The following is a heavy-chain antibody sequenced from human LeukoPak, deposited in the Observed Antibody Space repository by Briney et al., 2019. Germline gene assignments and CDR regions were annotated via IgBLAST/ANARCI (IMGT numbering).Heavy chain of an antibody. V-gene: IGHV3-30*02. Sequence: PSETLSLTCTVSGGSISSSSYYWGWIRQPPGKGLERVTFIRNGGSKKYYADSVKGRFTISRDNSKNTLYLQMNSLRAEDTAVYYVAYSSSWCGFDYWGEGTLVTVSS. CDR1: GGSISSSSYY. J-gene: IGHJ4*02. CDR3: AYSSSWCGFDY. CDR2: IRNGGSKK. D-gene: IGHD6-13*01.